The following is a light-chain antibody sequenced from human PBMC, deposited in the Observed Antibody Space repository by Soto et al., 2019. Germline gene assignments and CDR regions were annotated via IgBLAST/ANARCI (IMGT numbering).Light chain of an antibody. CDR2: GSS. Sequence: EVVLTQSPGTLSLSPGERATLSCRASQSGSNNYFAWYQQKPGQAPRLLIFGSSDRATGIPDRFSGSGSGTDFTLTSSRLEPEDFAVYYCQQYGSSPPYTFGQGTKLEIK. J-gene: IGKJ2*01. CDR3: QQYGSSPPYT. CDR1: QSGSNNY. V-gene: IGKV3-20*01.